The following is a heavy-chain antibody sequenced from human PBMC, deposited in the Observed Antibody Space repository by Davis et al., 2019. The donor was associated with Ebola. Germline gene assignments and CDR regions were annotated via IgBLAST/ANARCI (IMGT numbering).Heavy chain of an antibody. CDR3: ARELNHYYDSSGYYEDY. CDR1: GYTFTSYG. V-gene: IGHV1-46*01. J-gene: IGHJ4*02. D-gene: IGHD3-22*01. Sequence: AASVKVSCKASGYTFTSYGITWVRQAPGQGLEWMGIINPSGGSTSYAQKFQGRVTMTRDTSTSTVYMELSSLRSEDTAVYYCARELNHYYDSSGYYEDYWGQGTLVTVSS. CDR2: INPSGGST.